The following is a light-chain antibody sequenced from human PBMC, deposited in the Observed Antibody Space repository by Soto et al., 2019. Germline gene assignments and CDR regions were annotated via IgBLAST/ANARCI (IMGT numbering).Light chain of an antibody. J-gene: IGKJ3*01. V-gene: IGKV1-5*03. Sequence: DIQMTQSPSTLSASVGDRVTITCRASQSISSWLAWYQQKPGKAPKLLIYKASSLESGVPSRFSGSGSGTEFTLTISSLQPDDFATYYCQQHNSYSPGFGPGTKVDI. CDR1: QSISSW. CDR2: KAS. CDR3: QQHNSYSPG.